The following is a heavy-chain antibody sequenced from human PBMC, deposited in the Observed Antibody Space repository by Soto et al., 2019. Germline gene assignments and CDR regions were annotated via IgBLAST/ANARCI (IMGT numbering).Heavy chain of an antibody. CDR1: GFTFSSYG. CDR3: AKKNFDY. Sequence: PGGSLRLSCAASGFTFSSYGMHWVRQAPVKGLEWVAVISYDGSNKYYSDSVKGRFTISRDNSKNTLYLQMKRLRAEDTAVYYCAKKNFDYWGQGTLVTVSS. CDR2: ISYDGSNK. V-gene: IGHV3-30*18. J-gene: IGHJ4*02.